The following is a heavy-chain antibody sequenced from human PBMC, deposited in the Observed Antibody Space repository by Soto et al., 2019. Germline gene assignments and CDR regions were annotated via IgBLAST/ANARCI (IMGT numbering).Heavy chain of an antibody. J-gene: IGHJ4*02. V-gene: IGHV3-15*07. CDR1: GFIFSNAW. CDR3: AREGSSYFDY. D-gene: IGHD6-6*01. CDR2: IKSKTDGGTT. Sequence: GGSLSLSCAASGFIFSNAWMNWVRQAPGKGLEWVGRIKSKTDGGTTDYAAPVKGRFTISSDDSKNTLYLQMNSLKTEDTAVYYCAREGSSYFDYWAQGTLVTVSS.